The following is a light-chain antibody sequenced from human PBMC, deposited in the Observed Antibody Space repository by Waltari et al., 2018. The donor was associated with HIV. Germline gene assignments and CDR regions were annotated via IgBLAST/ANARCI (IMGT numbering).Light chain of an antibody. J-gene: IGLJ3*02. CDR2: RNT. CDR1: SNNVGYQG. Sequence: QAGLTQPPSVSKGLRQTATLTCTGNSNNVGYQGAAWQQQHQGHPPKLLSYRNTNRPSGVSERLSEAMSGNPASLTITGRQPEDEADYYCSAWDSSLSAWVCGGGTKLTVL. CDR3: SAWDSSLSAWV. V-gene: IGLV10-54*01.